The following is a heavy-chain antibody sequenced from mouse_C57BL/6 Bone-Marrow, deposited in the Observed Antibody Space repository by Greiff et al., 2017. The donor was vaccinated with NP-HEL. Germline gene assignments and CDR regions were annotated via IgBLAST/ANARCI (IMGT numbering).Heavy chain of an antibody. Sequence: VQLKQSGPVLVKPGASVKMSCKASGYTFTDYYMNWVKQSHGKSLEWIGVINPYNGGTSYNQKFKGKATLTVDKSSSTAYMELKRLTSEDSAFYYCARVGYWYAMDYWGQGPSVTVSS. CDR2: INPYNGGT. V-gene: IGHV1-19*01. J-gene: IGHJ4*01. D-gene: IGHD2-3*01. CDR1: GYTFTDYY. CDR3: ARVGYWYAMDY.